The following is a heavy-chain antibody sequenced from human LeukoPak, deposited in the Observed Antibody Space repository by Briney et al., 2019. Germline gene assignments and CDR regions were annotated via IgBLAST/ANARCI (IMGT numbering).Heavy chain of an antibody. D-gene: IGHD3-22*01. Sequence: GESLKISCKGSRYSFSSYWIGWVRQMPGKGLEWMGIIYPADSDARYNPSFQGQVTLSADKSINTAYLQWTNLKASDTAMYYCARHNDYYDSSGYPTWGQGTLVTVSS. V-gene: IGHV5-51*01. CDR3: ARHNDYYDSSGYPT. CDR1: RYSFSSYW. CDR2: IYPADSDA. J-gene: IGHJ5*02.